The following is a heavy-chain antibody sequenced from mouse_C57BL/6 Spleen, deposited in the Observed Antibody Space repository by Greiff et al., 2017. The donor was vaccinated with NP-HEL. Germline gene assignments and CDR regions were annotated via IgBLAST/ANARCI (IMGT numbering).Heavy chain of an antibody. D-gene: IGHD2-2*01. CDR3: ARDRRLRYFDY. CDR2: ISDGGSYT. V-gene: IGHV5-4*01. J-gene: IGHJ2*01. Sequence: EVKVVESGGGLVKPGGSLKLSCAASGFTFSSYAMSWVRQTPEKRLEWVATISDGGSYTYYPDNVKGRFTISRDNAKNNLYLQMSHLKSEDTAMYYCARDRRLRYFDYWGQGTTLTVSS. CDR1: GFTFSSYA.